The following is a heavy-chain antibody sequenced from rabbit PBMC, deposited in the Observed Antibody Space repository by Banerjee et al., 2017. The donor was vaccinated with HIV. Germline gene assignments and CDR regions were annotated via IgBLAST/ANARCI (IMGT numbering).Heavy chain of an antibody. J-gene: IGHJ4*01. CDR3: ARDVPVSGWYFNL. CDR2: IYSGSSGST. CDR1: GFSFSSSYN. Sequence: QEQLEESGGDLVKPEGSLTLTCTASGFSFSSSYNMCWVRQAPGKGLEWIGCIYSGSSGSTNYASWAKGRFTISKTSSTTVTLQMTSLTAADTATYFCARDVPVSGWYFNLWGPGTLVTVS. V-gene: IGHV1S45*01. D-gene: IGHD1-1*01.